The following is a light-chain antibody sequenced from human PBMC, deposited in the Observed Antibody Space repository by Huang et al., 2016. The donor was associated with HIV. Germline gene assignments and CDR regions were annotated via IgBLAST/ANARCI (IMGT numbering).Light chain of an antibody. CDR2: LGS. CDR3: MQDLQTPYT. J-gene: IGKJ2*01. V-gene: IGKV2-28*01. Sequence: DIVMTQSPLSLPVTPGESASISCMSSQSLQHHNDYNYLNWYKQKPGHSPRLLVYLGSNRAAGVPDRFSGSGSGTDFTLKSSRVEAEDAGVYYCMQDLQTPYTFGQGTKLEIK. CDR1: QSLQHHNDYNY.